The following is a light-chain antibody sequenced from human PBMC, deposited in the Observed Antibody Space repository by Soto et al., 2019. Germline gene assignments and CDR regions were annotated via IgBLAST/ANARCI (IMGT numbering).Light chain of an antibody. CDR2: GAS. V-gene: IGKV1-39*01. Sequence: DIQMTQSPSSLSTSVGDRVTITCRTSQSVSTYLKWYQQRPGKAPKLLIYGASSLQSGVPSRFSGSGSGTHYTLTISSLQPEDFATYECQECSTLLTFGGGTKVEIK. J-gene: IGKJ4*01. CDR1: QSVSTY. CDR3: QECSTLLT.